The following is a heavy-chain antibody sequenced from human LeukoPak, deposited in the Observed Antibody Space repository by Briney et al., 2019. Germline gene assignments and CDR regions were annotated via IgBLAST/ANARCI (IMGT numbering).Heavy chain of an antibody. Sequence: GGSLRLSCAASGFTFSSYAMSGVRQAPGKGLEWVSAISGSGGSTYYADSVKGRFTISRDNSKNALYLQMNSLRAEDTAVYYCAKVVVAKIWYYYYYMDVWGKGTTVTVSS. D-gene: IGHD5-12*01. CDR3: AKVVVAKIWYYYYYMDV. CDR1: GFTFSSYA. CDR2: ISGSGGST. J-gene: IGHJ6*03. V-gene: IGHV3-23*01.